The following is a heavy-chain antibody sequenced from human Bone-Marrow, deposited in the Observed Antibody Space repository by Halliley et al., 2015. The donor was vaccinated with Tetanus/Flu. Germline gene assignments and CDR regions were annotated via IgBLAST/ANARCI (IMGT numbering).Heavy chain of an antibody. V-gene: IGHV3-33*03. J-gene: IGHJ4*02. CDR2: IWSDGGNK. CDR3: ATDAGVSPFDH. CDR1: GLTINRYS. Sequence: SLRLSCVASGLTINRYSMHWVRQVPGKGPEWVAAIWSDGGNKYYADSVKGRFTISRDNFKKTLYLQMDSLRAEDTALYYCATDAGVSPFDHWGQGTLVTVSS. D-gene: IGHD3-10*01.